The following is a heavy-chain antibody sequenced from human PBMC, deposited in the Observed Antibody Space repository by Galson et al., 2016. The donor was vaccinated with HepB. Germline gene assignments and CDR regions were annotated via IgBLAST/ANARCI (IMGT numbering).Heavy chain of an antibody. Sequence: SLRLSCAASGFIFSGSGMHWVRQAPGKGLEWLAVIWYDGSKKYYIDSVKGRFTISRDNSKNMLYLEMNNLRDEDTAVYYCARDSGYNHFDYWGQGTLVTVSS. V-gene: IGHV3-33*01. CDR1: GFIFSGSG. D-gene: IGHD1-1*01. CDR3: ARDSGYNHFDY. J-gene: IGHJ4*02. CDR2: IWYDGSKK.